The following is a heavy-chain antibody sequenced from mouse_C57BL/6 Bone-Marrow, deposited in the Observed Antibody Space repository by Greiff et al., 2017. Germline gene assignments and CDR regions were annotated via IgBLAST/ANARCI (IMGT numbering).Heavy chain of an antibody. J-gene: IGHJ1*03. V-gene: IGHV1-81*01. Sequence: VQLQQPGAELVKPGASVKLSCKASGYTFTSYWMQWVKQRTGQGLEWIGEIYPRSGNTYYNEKFKGKATLTADKSSSTAYMELRSLTSEDSAVYFCARGVRYFDVWGTGTTVTVSS. CDR2: IYPRSGNT. CDR1: GYTFTSYW. D-gene: IGHD2-1*01. CDR3: ARGVRYFDV.